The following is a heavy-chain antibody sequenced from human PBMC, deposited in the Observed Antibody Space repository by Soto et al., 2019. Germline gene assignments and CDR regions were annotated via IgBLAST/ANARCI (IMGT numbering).Heavy chain of an antibody. CDR2: INPNSGGT. V-gene: IGHV1-2*02. CDR1: GYTFTAYY. J-gene: IGHJ5*02. D-gene: IGHD5-12*01. CDR3: ARGGGRGYNELDP. Sequence: QVQLVQSGAEVKKPGASVKVSCKASGYTFTAYYMHWVRQAPGQGLEWMGWINPNSGGTYDAQNFQGRVTMTKETSTTTAYMELASLRSDDTAVYYCARGGGRGYNELDPWGHGTLVIVSS.